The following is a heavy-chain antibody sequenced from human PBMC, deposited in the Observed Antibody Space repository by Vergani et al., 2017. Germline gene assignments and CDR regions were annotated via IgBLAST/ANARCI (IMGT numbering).Heavy chain of an antibody. CDR2: IYYSGST. Sequence: QVQLQESGPGLVKPSETLSLTCTVSGGSISSYYWSWIRQPPGKGLEWIGYIYYSGSTNYNPSLKCRVTISVDTSKNQFSLKLSSVTAADTAVYYCAGKTSAYDILTGYYHTHPFDYWGQGTLVTVSS. D-gene: IGHD3-9*01. V-gene: IGHV4-59*01. J-gene: IGHJ4*02. CDR3: AGKTSAYDILTGYYHTHPFDY. CDR1: GGSISSYY.